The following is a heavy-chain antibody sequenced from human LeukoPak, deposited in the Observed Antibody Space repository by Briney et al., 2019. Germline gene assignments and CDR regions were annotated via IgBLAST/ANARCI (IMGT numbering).Heavy chain of an antibody. V-gene: IGHV1-18*01. CDR3: ARSGVGYFYDSSGYYPLDY. CDR2: ISAYNGNT. D-gene: IGHD3-22*01. J-gene: IGHJ4*02. Sequence: ASVKVSCEASGYTFTNYGISWVRQAPGQGLEWMGWISAYNGNTNSAQILQGRVTMTTDTSTSTAYMELRSLRSDDTAVYYCARSGVGYFYDSSGYYPLDYWGQGTLVTVSS. CDR1: GYTFTNYG.